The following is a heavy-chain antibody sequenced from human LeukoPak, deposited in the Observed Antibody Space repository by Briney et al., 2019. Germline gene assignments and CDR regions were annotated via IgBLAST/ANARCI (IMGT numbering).Heavy chain of an antibody. D-gene: IGHD3-9*01. CDR1: GFSFSTHW. CDR3: AGIDAD. V-gene: IGHV3-7*03. J-gene: IGHJ4*02. CDR2: INLGGTNK. Sequence: RAGGSLRLSCVASGFSFSTHWMHWVRQAPGKGLEWVATINLGGTNKYYVDAVKGRFSISRDDATSSLHLQMNSLRVEDTAVYYCAGIDADWGQGTLVTVSS.